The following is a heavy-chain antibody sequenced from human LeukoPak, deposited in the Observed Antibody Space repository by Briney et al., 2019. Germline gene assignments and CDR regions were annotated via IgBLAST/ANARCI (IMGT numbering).Heavy chain of an antibody. D-gene: IGHD3/OR15-3a*01. J-gene: IGHJ4*02. CDR1: KLSLNTYM. CDR3: VKRPYYDGGHYVFQY. Sequence: AGGSLRPSCVDSKLSLNTYMMSWVRRAPGKGLEWISTITNGGNTYYADSVRGRFSISRDNSKNTLYLLMNSLRAEDTAVYYCVKRPYYDGGHYVFQYWGQGTLVTVSS. CDR2: ITNGGNT. V-gene: IGHV3-23*01.